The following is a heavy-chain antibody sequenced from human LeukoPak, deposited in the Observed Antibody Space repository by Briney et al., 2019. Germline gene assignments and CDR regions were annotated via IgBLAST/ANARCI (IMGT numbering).Heavy chain of an antibody. CDR1: GFAFSNYW. D-gene: IGHD3-22*01. J-gene: IGHJ5*02. CDR3: ARDLGQYYDTSDNWFDP. CDR2: NSDGINT. V-gene: IGHV3-74*01. Sequence: GGSLRLSCAASGFAFSNYWMHWVRQAPGKGLVWVSRNSDGINTSYADSVKGRFTISRDNAKNTLNLQMNSLRAEDTAVYYCARDLGQYYDTSDNWFDPWGQGTLVTVSS.